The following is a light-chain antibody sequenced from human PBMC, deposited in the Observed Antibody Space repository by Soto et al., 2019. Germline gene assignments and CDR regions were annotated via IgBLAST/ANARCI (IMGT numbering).Light chain of an antibody. Sequence: DIQMTQSPSSLSASVGDRVTITCQASQDISNYLNWYQQNPGKAPKLLIYDASNLETGVPSRFSGSGSGTDFTFTISSLQPEYIATYYCQQYDNLPLTFGPGTNVDIK. CDR2: DAS. J-gene: IGKJ3*01. CDR1: QDISNY. V-gene: IGKV1-33*01. CDR3: QQYDNLPLT.